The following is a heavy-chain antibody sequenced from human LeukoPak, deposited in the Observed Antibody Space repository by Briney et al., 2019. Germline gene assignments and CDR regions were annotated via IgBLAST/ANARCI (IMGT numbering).Heavy chain of an antibody. Sequence: GGSLRLSCAASGFTFSSYWMSWVRQAPGKGLEWGANIKQEGGEKYYVDSVKGRFTISRDNAKTSLYLQMNSLRAEDTAVYYCARDDCSSISCYHNWFDPWGQGTLVTVSS. CDR1: GFTFSSYW. CDR2: IKQEGGEK. J-gene: IGHJ5*02. CDR3: ARDDCSSISCYHNWFDP. V-gene: IGHV3-7*01. D-gene: IGHD2-2*01.